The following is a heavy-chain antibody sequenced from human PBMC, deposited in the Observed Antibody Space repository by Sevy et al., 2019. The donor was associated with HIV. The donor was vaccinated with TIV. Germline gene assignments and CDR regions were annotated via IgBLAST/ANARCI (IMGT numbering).Heavy chain of an antibody. D-gene: IGHD3-22*01. CDR1: GYSFTSHW. J-gene: IGHJ4*02. V-gene: IGHV5-51*01. Sequence: GESLKISCKGSGYSFTSHWIGWVRHMPGKGLEWMGIIYPDDSDTRYSPSFQGQVTFSADKSISTAYLHWSSLKASDNAMYYCATSRSGYFDRSGYYIYWGQGTLVTVSS. CDR2: IYPDDSDT. CDR3: ATSRSGYFDRSGYYIY.